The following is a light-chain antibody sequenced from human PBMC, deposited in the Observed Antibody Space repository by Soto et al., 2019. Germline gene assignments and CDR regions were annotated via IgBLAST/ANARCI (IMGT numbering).Light chain of an antibody. V-gene: IGKV1-5*01. Sequence: DIQMTQSPSTLSASIGDRVTITCRASQSISSWLAWYQQKPGKAPKLLICDVSSLESGVPSRFSGSGSGTEFTLTISNLQPDDFATYYCQQYKSYPNTFAQGTTLEIK. CDR3: QQYKSYPNT. CDR1: QSISSW. J-gene: IGKJ2*01. CDR2: DVS.